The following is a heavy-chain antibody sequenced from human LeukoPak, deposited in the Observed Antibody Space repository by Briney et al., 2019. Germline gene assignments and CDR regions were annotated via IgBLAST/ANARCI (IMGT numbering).Heavy chain of an antibody. CDR3: ARGPVFTKANFDY. Sequence: SETLSLTCAVYGGSFSGYYWSWIRQPPGKGLEWIGEINHSGSTNYNPSLKSRVTISVDTSKNQFSLKLSSVAAADTAVYYCARGPVFTKANFDYWGQGTLVTVSS. J-gene: IGHJ4*02. D-gene: IGHD2-21*01. CDR2: INHSGST. CDR1: GGSFSGYY. V-gene: IGHV4-34*01.